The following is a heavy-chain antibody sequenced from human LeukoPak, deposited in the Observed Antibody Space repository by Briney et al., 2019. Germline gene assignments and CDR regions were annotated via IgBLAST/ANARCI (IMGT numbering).Heavy chain of an antibody. CDR3: ARGSLNDSF. Sequence: KASETLSLTCAVYGGSFSGYYWSWIRQPPGKGLEWIGEINHSGSTNYNPSLKSRVTISVDTSKNQFSLKLGSVTAADTAVYYCARGSLNDSFWGQGTLVTVSS. D-gene: IGHD3-22*01. V-gene: IGHV4-34*01. CDR1: GGSFSGYY. CDR2: INHSGST. J-gene: IGHJ4*02.